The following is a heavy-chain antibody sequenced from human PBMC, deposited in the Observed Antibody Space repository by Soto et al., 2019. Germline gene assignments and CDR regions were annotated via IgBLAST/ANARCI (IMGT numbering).Heavy chain of an antibody. V-gene: IGHV3-21*01. CDR2: ISSSSSYI. Sequence: GGSLRLSCAASGFTFSSYSMNWVRQAPGKGLEWVSSISSSSSYIYYADSVKGRFTISRDNAKNSLYLQMNSLRAEDTAVYYCARVSYCSGGSCYGFRGGLDYWGQGTLVTVSS. D-gene: IGHD2-15*01. CDR3: ARVSYCSGGSCYGFRGGLDY. CDR1: GFTFSSYS. J-gene: IGHJ4*02.